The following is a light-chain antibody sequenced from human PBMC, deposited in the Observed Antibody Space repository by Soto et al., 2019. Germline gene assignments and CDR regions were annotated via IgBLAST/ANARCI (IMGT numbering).Light chain of an antibody. J-gene: IGKJ1*01. CDR2: DAS. CDR1: QSLSSY. V-gene: IGKV1-5*01. CDR3: QQYNSYPWT. Sequence: DIKMYQSPSSLSASVGDRVTITCRASQSLSSYLAWYQQKPGKAPNLLIYDASNLESGVPSRFSGSGSGTEFTLTISSLQPDDFATYYCQQYNSYPWTFGLGTKVDIK.